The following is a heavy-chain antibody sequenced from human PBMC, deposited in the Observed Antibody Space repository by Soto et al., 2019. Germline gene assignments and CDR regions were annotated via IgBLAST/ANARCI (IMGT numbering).Heavy chain of an antibody. CDR2: IYYSGST. Sequence: PSETLSLTCTVSGGSISSYYWSWIRQPPGKGLEWIGSIYYSGSTYYNTSLKSRVTISVDTSKNQFSLKLSSVTAADTAVYYCARGPYGMDVWGQGTTVTVSS. V-gene: IGHV4-39*01. CDR3: ARGPYGMDV. J-gene: IGHJ6*02. CDR1: GGSISSYY.